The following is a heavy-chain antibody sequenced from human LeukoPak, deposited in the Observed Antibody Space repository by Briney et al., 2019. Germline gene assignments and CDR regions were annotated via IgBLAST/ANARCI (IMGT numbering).Heavy chain of an antibody. V-gene: IGHV4-39*02. Sequence: PSETLSLTCTVSGGSISSSSYYWGWIRQPPGKGLEWIGSSYYSGSTYYNPSLKSRVTISVDTSKNQFSLKLSSVTAADTAVYYCARDERSRWASITMTYNWFDPWGQGTLVTVSS. CDR3: ARDERSRWASITMTYNWFDP. CDR1: GGSISSSSYY. J-gene: IGHJ5*02. D-gene: IGHD3-22*01. CDR2: SYYSGST.